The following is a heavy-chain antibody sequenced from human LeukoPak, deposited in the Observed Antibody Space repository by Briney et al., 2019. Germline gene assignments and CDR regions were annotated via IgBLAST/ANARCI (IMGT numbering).Heavy chain of an antibody. CDR1: GYTFTNYF. CDR2: INPSDGST. V-gene: IGHV1-46*01. D-gene: IGHD5-18*01. J-gene: IGHJ4*02. CDR3: ARDGSSYGHLY. Sequence: ASVKVPCKASGYTFTNYFIHWVRQAPGQGLEWMGLINPSDGSTSYAQNFQGRITMTRDTSTSTVYMELSSLRSEDTAVYYCARDGSSYGHLYWGQGTLVTVSS.